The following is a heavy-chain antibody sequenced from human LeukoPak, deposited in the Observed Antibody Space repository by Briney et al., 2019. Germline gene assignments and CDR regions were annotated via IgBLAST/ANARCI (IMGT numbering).Heavy chain of an antibody. Sequence: SETLSLTCTVSGGSISSYYWSWIRQPPGKGLEWIGYIYYSGSTNYNPSLKSRVTISVDTSKNQFSLKLSSVTAADTAVYYCARAGPYDSRYFQHWGQGTLVTVSS. V-gene: IGHV4-59*01. J-gene: IGHJ1*01. CDR1: GGSISSYY. D-gene: IGHD3-22*01. CDR2: IYYSGST. CDR3: ARAGPYDSRYFQH.